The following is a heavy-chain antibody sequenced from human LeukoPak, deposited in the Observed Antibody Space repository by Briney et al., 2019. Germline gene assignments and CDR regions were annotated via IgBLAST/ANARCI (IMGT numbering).Heavy chain of an antibody. D-gene: IGHD3-10*01. J-gene: IGHJ4*02. CDR3: AALETQYYYGSGSYYNY. CDR2: ISSSGSTI. V-gene: IGHV3-11*01. Sequence: GGSLRLSCAASGFTVSDYYMSWIRQPPGKGLEWVSYISSSGSTIYYADSVKGRFTISRDNAKNSLYLQMNSLRAEDTAVYYCAALETQYYYGSGSYYNYWGQGTLVTVSS. CDR1: GFTVSDYY.